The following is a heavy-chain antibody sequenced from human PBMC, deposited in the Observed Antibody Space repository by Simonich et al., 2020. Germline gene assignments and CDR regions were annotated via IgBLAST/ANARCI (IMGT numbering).Heavy chain of an antibody. J-gene: IGHJ5*02. V-gene: IGHV1-8*03. Sequence: QVQLVQSGAEVKKPGASVKVSCKASGYTFTSYDINWVRQATGQGIEWMGWINPNSGNTGYAQKFQGRVTITRNTSISTAYMELSSLRSEDTAVYYCARARYCSSTSCYNWFDPWGQGTLVTVSS. D-gene: IGHD2-2*01. CDR2: INPNSGNT. CDR1: GYTFTSYD. CDR3: ARARYCSSTSCYNWFDP.